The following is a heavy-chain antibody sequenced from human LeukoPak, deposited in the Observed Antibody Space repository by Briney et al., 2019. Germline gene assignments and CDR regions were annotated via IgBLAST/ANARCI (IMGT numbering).Heavy chain of an antibody. CDR1: GFTFSSYW. V-gene: IGHV3-74*01. J-gene: IGHJ4*02. CDR3: AREHDSSGYYLDYFDY. Sequence: PGGSLRLSCAASGFTFSSYWMHWVRQAPGKGLVWVSRVNSDGSSTTYADSVKGRFTISRDNAKNTLYLQMNSLRAEDTGVYYCAREHDSSGYYLDYFDYWGQGTLVTVSS. CDR2: VNSDGSST. D-gene: IGHD3-22*01.